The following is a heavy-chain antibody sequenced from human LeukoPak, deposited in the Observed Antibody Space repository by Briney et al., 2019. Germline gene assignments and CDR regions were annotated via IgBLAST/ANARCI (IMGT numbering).Heavy chain of an antibody. CDR3: ASDLPWEMATIHFDY. CDR1: GFTFSSYA. J-gene: IGHJ4*02. V-gene: IGHV3-30-3*01. D-gene: IGHD5-24*01. CDR2: ISYDGSNK. Sequence: GGSLRLSCAASGFTFSSYAMHWVRQAPGKGLEWVAVISYDGSNKYYADSVKGRFTISRDNSKNTLYLQMNSLRAEDTAVYYCASDLPWEMATIHFDYWGQGTLVTVSS.